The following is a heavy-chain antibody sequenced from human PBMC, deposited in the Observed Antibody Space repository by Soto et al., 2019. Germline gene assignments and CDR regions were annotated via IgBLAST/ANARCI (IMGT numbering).Heavy chain of an antibody. CDR3: ARDRKYYGSGSYPRVYYYGMDV. CDR2: IYYSGST. J-gene: IGHJ6*02. Sequence: SETLSLTCTVSGGSISSYYWSWIRQPPGKGLEWIGYIYYSGSTNYNPSLKSRVTISVGTSKNQFSLKLSSVTAADTAVYYCARDRKYYGSGSYPRVYYYGMDVWGQGTTVTVSS. D-gene: IGHD3-10*01. CDR1: GGSISSYY. V-gene: IGHV4-59*01.